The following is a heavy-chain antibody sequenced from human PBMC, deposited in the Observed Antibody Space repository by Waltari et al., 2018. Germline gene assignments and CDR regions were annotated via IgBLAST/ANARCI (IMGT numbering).Heavy chain of an antibody. CDR2: VKHGGDT. D-gene: IGHD5-12*01. J-gene: IGHJ4*02. CDR1: GGSFSGYY. CDR3: ARAPGYKGYFDY. Sequence: VQLQGWGAGLLRPSETLSLTCAVPGGSFSGYYWSWIRQSPGKGLEWIGDVKHGGDTNYSPSLESRVTISVDMSKNQFSLKMRSVTAADTAIYYCARAPGYKGYFDYWGRGTLVTVSS. V-gene: IGHV4-34*01.